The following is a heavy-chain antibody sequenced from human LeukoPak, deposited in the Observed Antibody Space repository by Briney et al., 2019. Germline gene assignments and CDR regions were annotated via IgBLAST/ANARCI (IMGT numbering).Heavy chain of an antibody. CDR3: AKVNPTIFDSGEGEAFHI. CDR1: GFTFGDYA. V-gene: IGHV3-23*01. D-gene: IGHD1-26*01. Sequence: PGGSLRLSCTASGFTFGDYAMSWFRQAPGKGLEWVSDISGSGSTTYYADSAKGRFTISRDNSKNTLYLQMNSLRAEDTAVYYCAKVNPTIFDSGEGEAFHIWGQGTMVTVSS. J-gene: IGHJ3*02. CDR2: ISGSGSTT.